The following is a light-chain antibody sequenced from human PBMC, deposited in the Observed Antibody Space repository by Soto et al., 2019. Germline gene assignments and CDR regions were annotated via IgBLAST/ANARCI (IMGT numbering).Light chain of an antibody. J-gene: IGLJ3*02. CDR2: EVS. CDR3: SSSTSSSTLV. Sequence: QSALTQPDSVSGSPGQSITISCTGTSSDVGGYNYVSWYQQHPGKAPKLMIYEVSNRPSGVSNRFSGSKSGNTASLTISGLQAEDEADYYCSSSTSSSTLVFGGGTKLTVL. CDR1: SSDVGGYNY. V-gene: IGLV2-14*01.